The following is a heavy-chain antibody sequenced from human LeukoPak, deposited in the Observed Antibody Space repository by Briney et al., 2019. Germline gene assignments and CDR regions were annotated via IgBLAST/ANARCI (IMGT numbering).Heavy chain of an antibody. CDR2: IYTSGST. Sequence: PSETLSLTCTASGGSISSYYWSWIRQPAGKGLEWIGRIYTSGSTNYNPSLKSRVTMSVDTSKNQFSLKLSSVTAADTAVYYCARGERYDYYGSGSYYDLDYWGQGTLVTVSS. CDR3: ARGERYDYYGSGSYYDLDY. V-gene: IGHV4-4*07. J-gene: IGHJ4*02. D-gene: IGHD3-10*01. CDR1: GGSISSYY.